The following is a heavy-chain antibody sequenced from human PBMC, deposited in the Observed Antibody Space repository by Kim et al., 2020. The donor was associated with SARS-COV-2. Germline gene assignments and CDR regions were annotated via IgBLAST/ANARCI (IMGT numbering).Heavy chain of an antibody. V-gene: IGHV3-66*04. D-gene: IGHD1-26*01. Sequence: YAESVKGRFNISRDHSKNTLSLQMNSLRADDTAVYYCARPHGRIKAFDIWGQGTMVTVSS. CDR3: ARPHGRIKAFDI. J-gene: IGHJ3*02.